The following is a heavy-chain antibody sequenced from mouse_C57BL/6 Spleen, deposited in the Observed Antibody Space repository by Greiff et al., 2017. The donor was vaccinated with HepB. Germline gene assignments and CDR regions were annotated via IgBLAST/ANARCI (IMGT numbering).Heavy chain of an antibody. V-gene: IGHV1-42*01. CDR3: ARRVTTVVATRYFDV. Sequence: DVKLQESGPELVKPGASVKISCKASGYSFTGYYMNWVKQSPEKSLEWIGEINPSTGGTTYNQKFKAKATLTVDKSSSTAYMQLKSLTSEDSAVYYCARRVTTVVATRYFDVWGTGTTVTVSS. J-gene: IGHJ1*03. CDR1: GYSFTGYY. CDR2: INPSTGGT. D-gene: IGHD1-1*01.